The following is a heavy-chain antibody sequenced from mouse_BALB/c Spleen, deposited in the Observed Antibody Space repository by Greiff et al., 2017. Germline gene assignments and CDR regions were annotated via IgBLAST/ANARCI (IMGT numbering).Heavy chain of an antibody. CDR2: IYPGNSDT. V-gene: IGHV1-5*01. J-gene: IGHJ1*01. D-gene: IGHD2-4*01. CDR3: TRSTMMTTNWYFDV. CDR1: GYTFTSYW. Sequence: VQLQQSGTVLARPGASVKMSCKASGYTFTSYWMHWVKQRPGQGLEWIGAIYPGNSDTSYNQKFKGKAKLTAVTSTSTAYMELSSLTNEDSAVYYCTRSTMMTTNWYFDVWGAGTTVTVSS.